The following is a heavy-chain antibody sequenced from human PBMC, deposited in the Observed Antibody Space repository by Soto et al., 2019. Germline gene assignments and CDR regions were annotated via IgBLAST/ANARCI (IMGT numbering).Heavy chain of an antibody. CDR3: ARAGYCSSTSCYYYYYGMDV. CDR2: ISGSGGST. J-gene: IGHJ6*02. Sequence: GGSLRLSCAASGFTFSSYAMSWVRQAPGKGLEWVSAISGSGGSTYYADSVKGRFTISRDNSKNTLYLQMNSLRAEDTAVYYCARAGYCSSTSCYYYYYGMDVWGQETTVTVSS. CDR1: GFTFSSYA. V-gene: IGHV3-23*01. D-gene: IGHD2-2*01.